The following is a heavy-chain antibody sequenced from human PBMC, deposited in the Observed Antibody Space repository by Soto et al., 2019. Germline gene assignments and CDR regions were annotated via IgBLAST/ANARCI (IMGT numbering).Heavy chain of an antibody. CDR1: GGTFSSYD. CDR3: ARMETFGSLNWFDP. D-gene: IGHD3-16*01. J-gene: IGHJ5*02. CDR2: MNPGSGDT. V-gene: IGHV1-8*02. Sequence: ASVKVSCKASGGTFSSYDVSWVRQATGQGLEWMGWMNPGSGDTGYAQKFQGRVTMTRDISIATAYMELSSLRSDDTAIYYCARMETFGSLNWFDPWGQGALVTVSS.